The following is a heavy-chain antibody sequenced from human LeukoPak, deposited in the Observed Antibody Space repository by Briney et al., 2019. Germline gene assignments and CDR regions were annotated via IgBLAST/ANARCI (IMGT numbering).Heavy chain of an antibody. Sequence: GGSLRLSCTASGFSFSGHWMHWVRQAPGKGLEWVSGISWNSGSIGYADSVKGRFTISRDNAKNSLYLQMNSLRAEDTALYYCAKDGAYHFDYWGQGTLVTVSS. D-gene: IGHD3-16*01. V-gene: IGHV3-9*01. CDR2: ISWNSGSI. J-gene: IGHJ4*02. CDR1: GFSFSGHW. CDR3: AKDGAYHFDY.